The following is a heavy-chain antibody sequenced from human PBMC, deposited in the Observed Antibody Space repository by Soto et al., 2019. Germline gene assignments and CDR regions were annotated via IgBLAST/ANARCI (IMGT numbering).Heavy chain of an antibody. J-gene: IGHJ5*02. CDR3: ARDLHCSSTSCYRPFALTGHNWFDP. CDR2: ISAYNGNT. D-gene: IGHD2-2*01. V-gene: IGHV1-18*01. Sequence: QVQLVQSGAEVKKPGASVKVSCKASGYTFTSYGISWVRQAPGQGLEWMGWISAYNGNTNYAQKLQGRVTMTTDTSTSTAYMELRSLRSDDTAVYYCARDLHCSSTSCYRPFALTGHNWFDPWGQGTLVTVSS. CDR1: GYTFTSYG.